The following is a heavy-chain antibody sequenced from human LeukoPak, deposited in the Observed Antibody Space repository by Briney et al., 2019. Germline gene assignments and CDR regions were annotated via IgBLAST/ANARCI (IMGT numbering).Heavy chain of an antibody. V-gene: IGHV1-2*02. CDR3: AGVGSSSYLNWFDP. J-gene: IGHJ5*02. Sequence: ASVKVSCKASGYTFTDYYMHWVRQAPGQGLEWMGWINPNSGGTNYVQKFQGRVTMTRDTSISTAYMELSRLRSDDTAMYYCAGVGSSSYLNWFDPWGQGTLVTVSS. CDR2: INPNSGGT. CDR1: GYTFTDYY. D-gene: IGHD6-13*01.